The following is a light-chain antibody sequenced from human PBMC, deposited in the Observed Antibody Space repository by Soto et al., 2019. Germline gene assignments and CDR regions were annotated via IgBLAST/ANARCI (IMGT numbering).Light chain of an antibody. J-gene: IGLJ2*01. Sequence: QSALPQPASVSGSPGQSITISCTGTTSDVGTYKFVSWYQQHPGIAPKLMIYEVSERPSGVSNRFSGSKSGNTASLTISGRQAEDEADYYCCSHAGSHVIFGGGTKVTVL. CDR3: CSHAGSHVI. CDR1: TSDVGTYKF. CDR2: EVS. V-gene: IGLV2-23*02.